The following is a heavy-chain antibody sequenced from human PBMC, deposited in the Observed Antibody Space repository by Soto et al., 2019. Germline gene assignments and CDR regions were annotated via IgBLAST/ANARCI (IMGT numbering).Heavy chain of an antibody. CDR3: ARHSTNKGWYYGWFDP. D-gene: IGHD6-19*01. CDR1: GGSFSGYY. V-gene: IGHV4-34*01. J-gene: IGHJ5*02. CDR2: LYYTGST. Sequence: PSETLSLTCAVYGGSFSGYYWTWIRQPPGTGLEWIGSLYYTGSTYYNPSLKSRAAISIDTSKNQFSLNLMSTTAADTAVYYCARHSTNKGWYYGWFDPWGHGTLVTVSS.